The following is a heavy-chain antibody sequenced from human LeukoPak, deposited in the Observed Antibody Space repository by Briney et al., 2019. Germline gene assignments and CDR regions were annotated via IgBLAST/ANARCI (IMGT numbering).Heavy chain of an antibody. CDR2: IYYSGST. CDR1: GGSLSSYY. Sequence: SESLSPTCTVSGGSLSSYYWSWIRQPPGKGLEWIGYIYYSGSTNYNPSLKSRVTISVDTSKNQFSLKLSSVTAADTAVYYCARDRHSSSARFDPWGQGTLVTVSS. D-gene: IGHD6-13*01. CDR3: ARDRHSSSARFDP. J-gene: IGHJ5*02. V-gene: IGHV4-59*01.